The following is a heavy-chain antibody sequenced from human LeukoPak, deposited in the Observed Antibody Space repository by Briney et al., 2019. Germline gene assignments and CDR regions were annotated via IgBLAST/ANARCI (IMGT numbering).Heavy chain of an antibody. CDR3: ARSIPLWKELRRDWLDP. CDR1: GYTFTSYH. Sequence: GASVKVSCKASGYTFTSYHMHWVRQAPGQGLEWMGIINPSGGSTIYAQRFQGRVTMTRDTSTSTVYMELSSLRSEDTAVYYCARSIPLWKELRRDWLDPWGQGTQVTVSS. D-gene: IGHD3-10*01. V-gene: IGHV1-46*01. J-gene: IGHJ5*02. CDR2: INPSGGST.